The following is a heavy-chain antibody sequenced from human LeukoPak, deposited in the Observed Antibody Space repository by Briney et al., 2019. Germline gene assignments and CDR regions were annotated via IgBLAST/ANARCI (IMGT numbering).Heavy chain of an antibody. CDR2: VSYSGTT. Sequence: SETLSLTCTVSGGSISSYYWSWIRQPPGKGLEWIGYVSYSGTTKYNPSLKSRVTMSVDMSKNRLSLRLISVTAADTAVYYCARSGYSYDSAVYWNFDLWGRGTLVTVSS. J-gene: IGHJ2*01. CDR1: GGSISSYY. CDR3: ARSGYSYDSAVYWNFDL. D-gene: IGHD5-18*01. V-gene: IGHV4-59*01.